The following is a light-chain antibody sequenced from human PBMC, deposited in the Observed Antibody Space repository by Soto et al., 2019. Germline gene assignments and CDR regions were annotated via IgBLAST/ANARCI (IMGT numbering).Light chain of an antibody. V-gene: IGKV3-20*01. CDR2: GTS. J-gene: IGKJ1*01. CDR3: QQFGSSWLT. CDR1: QSIGSSY. Sequence: ENVLTQSPGTLSLSPGERATLSCRASQSIGSSYLAWYQQKPGQAPRLIIYGTSSRATGIPDRFSGSGSGTDFTLTISRLEHEDFALYYCQQFGSSWLTFGQGTKVEIK.